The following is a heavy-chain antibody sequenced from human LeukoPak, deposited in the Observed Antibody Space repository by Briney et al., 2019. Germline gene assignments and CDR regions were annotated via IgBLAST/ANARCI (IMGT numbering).Heavy chain of an antibody. CDR2: INHSGST. CDR1: GGSFSGYY. CDR3: ARHDFWSGYPTDY. Sequence: PSETLSLTCAVYGGSFSGYYWSWIRQPPGKGLEWIGEINHSGSTNYNPSLKSRVTISVDTSKNQFSLKLSSVTAADTAVYYCARHDFWSGYPTDYWGQGTLVTVSS. D-gene: IGHD3-3*01. J-gene: IGHJ4*02. V-gene: IGHV4-34*01.